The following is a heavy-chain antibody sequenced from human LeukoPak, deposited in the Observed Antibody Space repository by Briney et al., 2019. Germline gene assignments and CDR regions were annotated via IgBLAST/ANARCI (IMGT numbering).Heavy chain of an antibody. CDR2: ISWNSGSI. CDR1: GFTFDDYA. Sequence: GRSLRLSCAASGFTFDDYAMHWVRQAPGKGLEWVSGISWNSGSIGYADSVKGRFTISRDNAKNSLYLQMNSLRAEDTALYYCAKDKWGSGSYYPHFDYWGQGTLVTVSS. D-gene: IGHD3-10*01. CDR3: AKDKWGSGSYYPHFDY. V-gene: IGHV3-9*01. J-gene: IGHJ4*02.